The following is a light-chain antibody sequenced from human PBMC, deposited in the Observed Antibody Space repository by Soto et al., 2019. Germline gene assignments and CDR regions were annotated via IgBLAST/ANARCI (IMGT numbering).Light chain of an antibody. CDR3: QQYDSYSPYT. CDR1: QTISSS. Sequence: DIQMTQFPPTLSASIGDRVTITCRASQTISSSLSWYQQKPGKAPKLLIYKASTLETGVPSRFSGSGSGTDFTLTIISLQPDDFATYYCQQYDSYSPYTFGQGTRLEIK. V-gene: IGKV1-5*03. CDR2: KAS. J-gene: IGKJ2*01.